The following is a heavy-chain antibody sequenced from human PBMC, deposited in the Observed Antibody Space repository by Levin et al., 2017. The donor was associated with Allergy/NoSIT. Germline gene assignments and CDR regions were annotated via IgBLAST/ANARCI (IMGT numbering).Heavy chain of an antibody. D-gene: IGHD6-19*01. Sequence: SETLSLTCAVYGGSFSGYYWSWIRQPPGKGLEWIGEINHSGSTNYNPSLKSRVTISVDTSKNQFSLKLSSVTAADTAVYYCARGRLDSSGWLRNWFDPWGQGTLVTVSS. CDR3: ARGRLDSSGWLRNWFDP. V-gene: IGHV4-34*01. CDR2: INHSGST. CDR1: GGSFSGYY. J-gene: IGHJ5*02.